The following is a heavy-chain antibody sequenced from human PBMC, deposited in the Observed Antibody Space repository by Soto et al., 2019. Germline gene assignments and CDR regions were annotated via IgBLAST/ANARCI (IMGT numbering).Heavy chain of an antibody. D-gene: IGHD1-1*01. J-gene: IGHJ5*02. CDR1: GYSFTSYW. CDR2: IDPSDSYT. CDR3: ARQEPSWGWFDP. Sequence: GESLKISCKGSGYSFTSYWISWVRQMPGKGLEWMGRIDPSDSYTNYNPSFQGHVTISADKSISTAYLQWSSLKASDTAMYYCARQEPSWGWFDPWGQGTLVTVSS. V-gene: IGHV5-10-1*01.